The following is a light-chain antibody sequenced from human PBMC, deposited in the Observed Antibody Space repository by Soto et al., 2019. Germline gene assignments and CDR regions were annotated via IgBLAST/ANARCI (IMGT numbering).Light chain of an antibody. CDR2: DAS. J-gene: IGKJ4*01. Sequence: EIVLTQSPATLSLSPGERATLSCRASQSVSSYLAWYQQKPGQAPRLLIYDASNRATGIPARFSGSGSGTGFTLTISSLEPEDFAVYYCQQRSNWPTGFGGGTKVEIK. V-gene: IGKV3-11*01. CDR3: QQRSNWPTG. CDR1: QSVSSY.